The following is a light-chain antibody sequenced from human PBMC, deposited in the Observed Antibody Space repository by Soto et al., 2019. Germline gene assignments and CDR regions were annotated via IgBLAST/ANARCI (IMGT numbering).Light chain of an antibody. J-gene: IGKJ1*01. CDR3: QQYGSSGT. CDR1: QSVSSSY. CDR2: GAS. V-gene: IGKV3-20*01. Sequence: IVLTQSPGTLSLSPGERATLSCSARQSVSSSYLAWYQQKPGQAPRLLIYGASSRATGIPDRFSGSGSGTDFNLTISRLEPEDFAVYYCQQYGSSGTFGQGTKVDIK.